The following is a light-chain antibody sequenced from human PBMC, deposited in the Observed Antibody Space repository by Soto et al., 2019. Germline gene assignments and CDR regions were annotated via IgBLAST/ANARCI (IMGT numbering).Light chain of an antibody. CDR3: QQRSSWPFT. J-gene: IGKJ3*01. CDR2: ATS. Sequence: EVVLTQSPATLSLSPGEGATLACRASQSIGNYLAWYQQKPGQAPRLLIYATSNKATGIPARFSGSGSGTDFTLTIRRLEPEDFAVYYCQQRSSWPFTFAPGTKVDIK. CDR1: QSIGNY. V-gene: IGKV3-11*01.